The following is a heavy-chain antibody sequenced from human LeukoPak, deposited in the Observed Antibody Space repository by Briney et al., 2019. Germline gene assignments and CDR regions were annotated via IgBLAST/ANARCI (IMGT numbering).Heavy chain of an antibody. CDR1: GGSISSYY. V-gene: IGHV4-59*12. D-gene: IGHD3-3*01. CDR3: ARGLYDTTFGVVTLDY. J-gene: IGHJ4*02. CDR2: IYYSGST. Sequence: SETLSLTCTVSGGSISSYYWSWIRQPPGKGLEWIGYIYYSGSTNYNPSLKSRVTISVDTSKNQFSLKLSSVTAADTAVYYCARGLYDTTFGVVTLDYWGQGTLVTVSS.